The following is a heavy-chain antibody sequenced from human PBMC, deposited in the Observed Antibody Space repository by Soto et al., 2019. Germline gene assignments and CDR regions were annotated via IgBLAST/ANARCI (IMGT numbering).Heavy chain of an antibody. J-gene: IGHJ5*02. CDR1: GFTFSSYA. V-gene: IGHV3-7*01. D-gene: IGHD2-15*01. CDR3: ARDPSKSPIVVVVAATPPWFDP. Sequence: GGSLRLSCAASGFTFSSYAMSWVRQAPGKGLEWVSNINQSGGSKYYVDSVKGRFTISRDNAKNSLYLQMNSLRAEDTAVYYCARDPSKSPIVVVVAATPPWFDPWGQGTLVTVSS. CDR2: INQSGGSK.